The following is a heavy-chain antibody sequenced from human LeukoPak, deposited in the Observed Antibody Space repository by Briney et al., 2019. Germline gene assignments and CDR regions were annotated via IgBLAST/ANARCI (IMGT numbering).Heavy chain of an antibody. CDR2: ISSSGIYI. CDR3: ARDRNDMRYCSTSSCSSDP. V-gene: IGHV3-21*06. D-gene: IGHD2-2*01. CDR1: GFTFSSYS. J-gene: IGHJ5*02. Sequence: GGSLRLSCAASGFTFSSYSMNWVRQAPGKGLEWVAFISSSGIYINYADLVKGRFTTSRDNAKNSLYLQMNSLRAEDTAVYYCARDRNDMRYCSTSSCSSDPWGQGTLVTVSS.